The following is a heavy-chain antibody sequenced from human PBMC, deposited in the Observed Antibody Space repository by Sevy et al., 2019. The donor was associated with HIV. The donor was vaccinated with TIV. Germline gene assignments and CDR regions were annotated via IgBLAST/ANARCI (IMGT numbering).Heavy chain of an antibody. Sequence: GGSLRLSCAASGFTFSKYWMGWVRQAPGKGLEWVANIKQDAGKKYYVDSVKGRFTLSRDNAKNSLYLQMNSLRAEDTAVYFCARDDGNYYFHYWGQGTLVTVSS. CDR3: ARDDGNYYFHY. CDR1: GFTFSKYW. V-gene: IGHV3-7*01. CDR2: IKQDAGKK. D-gene: IGHD1-7*01. J-gene: IGHJ4*02.